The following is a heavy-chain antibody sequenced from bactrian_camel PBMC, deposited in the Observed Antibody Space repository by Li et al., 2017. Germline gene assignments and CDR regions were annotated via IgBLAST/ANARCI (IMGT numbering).Heavy chain of an antibody. Sequence: VQLVESGGKVVQADGSLRLSCRSNVYTSGFWCMAWFRQAPGKEREGVAMIDTDGTARYADSVKGRFTVSKDDAKSTLYLQMNSLKPEDTAMYYCAARESGCTYNLDFSPHLYNYWGQGTQVTVS. V-gene: IGHV3S55*01. CDR2: IDTDGTA. CDR3: AARESGCTYNLDFSPHLYNY. J-gene: IGHJ4*01. CDR1: VYTSGFWC. D-gene: IGHD3*01.